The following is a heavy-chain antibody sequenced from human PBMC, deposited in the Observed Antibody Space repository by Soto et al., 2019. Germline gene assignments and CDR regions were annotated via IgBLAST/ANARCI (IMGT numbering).Heavy chain of an antibody. V-gene: IGHV3-74*01. CDR1: GFTFSSYW. CDR3: ERDYCSSISGTVSEADYFYTRDL. J-gene: IGHJ6*02. CDR2: INSDGSST. Sequence: HPGGSLILSFAASGFTFSSYWMHWFRQAPGKGLVWVSRINSDGSSTSYADSVKGRFTISRDNAKNTLYLQMNSLRAEDTAVYYCERDYCSSISGTVSEADYFYTRDLWGQVTTV. D-gene: IGHD2-2*01.